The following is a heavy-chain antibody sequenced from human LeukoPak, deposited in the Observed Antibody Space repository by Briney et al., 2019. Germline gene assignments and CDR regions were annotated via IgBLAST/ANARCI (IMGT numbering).Heavy chain of an antibody. Sequence: PSETLSLTCAVSGYSISGGYYWGWIRQPPGKGLEWIGSIYHSGSTYYNPSLKSRVTILVDTSKNQFSLKLSSVTAADTAVYYCAREGIAAPGTVHWGQGTLVTVSS. V-gene: IGHV4-38-2*01. J-gene: IGHJ4*02. CDR2: IYHSGST. CDR3: AREGIAAPGTVH. D-gene: IGHD6-13*01. CDR1: GYSISGGYY.